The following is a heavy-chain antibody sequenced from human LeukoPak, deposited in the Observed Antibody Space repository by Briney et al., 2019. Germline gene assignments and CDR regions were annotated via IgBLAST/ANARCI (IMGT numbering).Heavy chain of an antibody. V-gene: IGHV4-4*02. CDR3: ARRSPYRYYYYYMDV. Sequence: PSGTLSLTCAVSGGSISSSNWWSWVRQPPGKGLEWIGEIYHSGSTNYNPSLKSRVTISVDKSKNQFSLKLSSVTAADTAVYYCARRSPYRYYYYYMDVWGKGTTVTVSS. J-gene: IGHJ6*03. D-gene: IGHD5-12*01. CDR1: GGSISSSNW. CDR2: IYHSGST.